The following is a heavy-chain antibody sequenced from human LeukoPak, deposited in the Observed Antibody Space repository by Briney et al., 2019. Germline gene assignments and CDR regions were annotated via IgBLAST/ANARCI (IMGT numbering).Heavy chain of an antibody. D-gene: IGHD3-10*01. V-gene: IGHV3-23*01. Sequence: TGGFLRLSCAASGFTFSSYAMSWVRQAPGKGLEWVSAISGSGGSTYYADSVKGRFTISRDNSKNTLYLQMNSLRAEDTAVYYCAKGRELLWFGDLGPFDYWGQGTLVTVSS. CDR2: ISGSGGST. CDR1: GFTFSSYA. CDR3: AKGRELLWFGDLGPFDY. J-gene: IGHJ4*02.